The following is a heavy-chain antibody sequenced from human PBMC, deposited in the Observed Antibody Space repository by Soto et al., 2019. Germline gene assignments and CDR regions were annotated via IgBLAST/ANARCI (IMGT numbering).Heavy chain of an antibody. CDR1: GGSVSSGSYY. Sequence: SETLCLTCTVSGGSVSSGSYYWSWIRQPPGKGLEWIGYIYYSGSTNYNPSLKSRVTISVDTSKNQFSLKLSSVTAADTAVYYCAVYCSGGSCRPGWGQGTLVTVSS. CDR3: AVYCSGGSCRPG. D-gene: IGHD2-15*01. V-gene: IGHV4-61*01. J-gene: IGHJ4*02. CDR2: IYYSGST.